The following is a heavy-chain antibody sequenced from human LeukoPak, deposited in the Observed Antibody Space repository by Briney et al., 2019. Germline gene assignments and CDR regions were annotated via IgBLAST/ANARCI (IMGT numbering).Heavy chain of an antibody. D-gene: IGHD1-26*01. V-gene: IGHV3-74*01. J-gene: IGHJ3*02. CDR1: GFTFSSYW. CDR2: INSDVSST. CDR3: ARVGGSNAFDI. Sequence: GGSLRLSCAASGFTFSSYWGHWVRQAPGKGLVWLSPINSDVSSTRYADSVKGRFTISRDNAKHTLSLQMNSLRAEATAVHYCARVGGSNAFDIWGQGTMVIVSS.